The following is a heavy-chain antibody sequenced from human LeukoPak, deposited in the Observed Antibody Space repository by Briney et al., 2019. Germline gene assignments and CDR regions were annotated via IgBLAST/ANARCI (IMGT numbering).Heavy chain of an antibody. CDR2: ISYDGSNK. V-gene: IGHV3-30*18. Sequence: GGSLRLSCAASGFTFSSYGMHWVRQAPGKGLEWVAVISYDGSNKYYADSVKGRFTISRDNSKNTLYLQMNSLRAEDTAVYYCAKEGGSYPYYYYGMDVWGQGTTVTVSS. CDR3: AKEGGSYPYYYYGMDV. J-gene: IGHJ6*02. CDR1: GFTFSSYG. D-gene: IGHD1-26*01.